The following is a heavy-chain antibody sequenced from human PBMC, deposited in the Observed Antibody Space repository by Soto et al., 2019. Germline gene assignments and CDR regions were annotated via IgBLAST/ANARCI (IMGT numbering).Heavy chain of an antibody. J-gene: IGHJ4*02. CDR2: TGETGRTT. D-gene: IGHD1-20*01. CDR3: ATVHNTSRSFDY. V-gene: IGHV3-23*01. CDR1: GFTFNIYA. Sequence: PGGSLRLSCAASGFTFNIYAMSWVRQAPGKGLEWVSTTGETGRTTYYSDSVKGRFTVSRDNSKNTLDLQMSNLRAEDTAVYYCATVHNTSRSFDYWGQGTLVTVSS.